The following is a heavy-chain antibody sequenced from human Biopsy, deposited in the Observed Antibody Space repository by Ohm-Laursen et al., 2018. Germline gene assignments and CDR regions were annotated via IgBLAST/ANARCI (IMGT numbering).Heavy chain of an antibody. J-gene: IGHJ2*01. CDR1: GDSISSYY. V-gene: IGHV4-59*01. CDR2: VYYTGST. CDR3: ARDRGYYSDRTVPGYFDL. D-gene: IGHD3-22*01. Sequence: GTLSLTWTVSGDSISSYYWSWIRQPPGKGLQWIGYVYYTGSTDYNPSLQSRVTISVDTSKNHFPLRLRSVTPADTAIYYCARDRGYYSDRTVPGYFDLWGRGTLVTVSS.